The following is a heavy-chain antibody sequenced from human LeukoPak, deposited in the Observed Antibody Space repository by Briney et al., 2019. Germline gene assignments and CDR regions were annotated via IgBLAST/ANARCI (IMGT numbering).Heavy chain of an antibody. Sequence: GGSLRLSWAASGFTFSSYWMSWVRQAPGKGLEWVANIKQDGSEKYYVGSVKGRFTISRDNAKNSLYLQMNSLRAEDTAVYYCARNIFYWRNWFDPWGQGTLVTVSS. J-gene: IGHJ5*02. CDR1: GFTFSSYW. CDR2: IKQDGSEK. D-gene: IGHD3-9*01. V-gene: IGHV3-7*01. CDR3: ARNIFYWRNWFDP.